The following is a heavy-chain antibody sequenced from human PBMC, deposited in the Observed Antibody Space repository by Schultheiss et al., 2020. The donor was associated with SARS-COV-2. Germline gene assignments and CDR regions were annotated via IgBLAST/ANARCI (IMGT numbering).Heavy chain of an antibody. Sequence: GESLKISCAASGFTFSRYWMHWVRQAPGKGLVWVSRINSDGSSTSYADSVKGRFTISRDNAKNTLYLQMNSLRAEDTAVYYCARSQSGGSYDYWGQGTLVTVSS. CDR1: GFTFSRYW. D-gene: IGHD1-26*01. J-gene: IGHJ4*02. CDR3: ARSQSGGSYDY. V-gene: IGHV3-74*01. CDR2: INSDGSST.